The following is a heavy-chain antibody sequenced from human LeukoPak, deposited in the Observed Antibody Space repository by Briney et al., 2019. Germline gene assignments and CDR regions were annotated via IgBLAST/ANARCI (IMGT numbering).Heavy chain of an antibody. CDR1: GFTFSSYA. CDR2: ISYDGSNK. CDR3: ARAWRSRDWFDP. J-gene: IGHJ5*02. Sequence: GGSLRLSCAASGFTFSSYAMHWVRQAPGKGLEWVAVISYDGSNKYYADSVKGRFTISRDNSKNTLYPQMNSLRAEDTAVYYCARAWRSRDWFDPWGQGTLVTVSS. D-gene: IGHD5-24*01. V-gene: IGHV3-30*04.